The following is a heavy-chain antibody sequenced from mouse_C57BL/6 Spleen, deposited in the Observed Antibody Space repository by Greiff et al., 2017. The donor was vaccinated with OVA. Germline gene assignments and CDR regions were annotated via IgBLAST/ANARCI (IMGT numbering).Heavy chain of an antibody. CDR1: GYTFTSYG. V-gene: IGHV1-81*01. CDR3: ARRDSGAMDY. CDR2: IYPRSGNT. Sequence: QVQLQQSGAELARPGASVKLSCKASGYTFTSYGISWVKQRTGQGLEWIGEIYPRSGNTYYNEKLKGKATLTADKSSSTAYMELRSLTSEDSAVYFCARRDSGAMDYWGQGTSVTVSS. D-gene: IGHD1-3*01. J-gene: IGHJ4*01.